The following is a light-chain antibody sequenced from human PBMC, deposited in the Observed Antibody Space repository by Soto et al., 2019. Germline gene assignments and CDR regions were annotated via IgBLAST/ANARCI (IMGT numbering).Light chain of an antibody. V-gene: IGLV2-14*01. J-gene: IGLJ1*01. CDR3: SSYTSSITYV. CDR2: DVS. Sequence: QSALTQPASVSGSPGQSITISCTGTSSDVGGYNYVSWYQQHPGEAPQLMIYDVSNRPSGVSDRFSGSKSGNTASLTISGLQAEDGADYYCSSYTSSITYVFGSGTKLTVL. CDR1: SSDVGGYNY.